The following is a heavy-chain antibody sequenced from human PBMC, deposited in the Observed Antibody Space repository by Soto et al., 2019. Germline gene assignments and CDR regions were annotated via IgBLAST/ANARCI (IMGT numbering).Heavy chain of an antibody. CDR3: ARDYSSTSYGFDS. V-gene: IGHV3-33*01. Sequence: PGGSLRLSCAAYVFPFSRYGMHWVRQAPGKGLEWVAVIYYDGSNEYYADSVKGRFTISRDNSKNTLYLQMNSLRAEDTAVYYCARDYSSTSYGFDSWGQGTLVTVSS. CDR1: VFPFSRYG. D-gene: IGHD6-13*01. CDR2: IYYDGSNE. J-gene: IGHJ4*02.